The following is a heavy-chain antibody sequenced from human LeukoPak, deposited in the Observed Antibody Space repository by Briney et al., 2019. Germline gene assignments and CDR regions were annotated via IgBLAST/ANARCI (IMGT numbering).Heavy chain of an antibody. J-gene: IGHJ3*02. Sequence: ASVKVSCKASGYTFTSYGISWVRQAPGQGLEWMGWISAYNGNTNYAQKLQGRVTMTTGTSTSTAYMELRSLRSDDTAVYYCARDAIAVAGTEDAFDIWGQGTMVTVSS. CDR2: ISAYNGNT. CDR3: ARDAIAVAGTEDAFDI. CDR1: GYTFTSYG. V-gene: IGHV1-18*01. D-gene: IGHD6-19*01.